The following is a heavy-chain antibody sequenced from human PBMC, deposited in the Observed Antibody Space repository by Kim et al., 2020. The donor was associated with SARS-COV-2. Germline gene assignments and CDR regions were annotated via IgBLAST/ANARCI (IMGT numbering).Heavy chain of an antibody. CDR3: ATPGGDPRIGHYFDY. V-gene: IGHV3-30*04. D-gene: IGHD4-17*01. CDR2: ISYDGSNK. Sequence: GGSLRLSCAASGFTFSSYAMHWVRQAPGKGLEWVAVISYDGSNKYYADSVKGRFTISRDNSKNTLYLQMNSLRAEDTAVYYCATPGGDPRIGHYFDYWGQGTLVTVSS. J-gene: IGHJ4*02. CDR1: GFTFSSYA.